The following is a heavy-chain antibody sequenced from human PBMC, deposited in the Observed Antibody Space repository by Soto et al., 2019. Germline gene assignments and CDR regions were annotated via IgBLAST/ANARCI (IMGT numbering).Heavy chain of an antibody. D-gene: IGHD5-12*01. CDR1: GGSIRSYY. V-gene: IGHV4-59*08. Sequence: PSATLSRTCTVSGGSIRSYYWSWIRQPPGKGLEWIGYIYYSGSTNYNPSLKSRVTISVDTSKNQVSLNLASVTSADTAVYYCARQPPATAAFDIWGQGTMVTVSS. CDR3: ARQPPATAAFDI. CDR2: IYYSGST. J-gene: IGHJ3*02.